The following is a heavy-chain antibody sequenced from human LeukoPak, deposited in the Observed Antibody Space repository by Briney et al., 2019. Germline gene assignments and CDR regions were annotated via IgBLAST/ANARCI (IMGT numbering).Heavy chain of an antibody. Sequence: PGGSLRLSCAASGFTFSSYGMHWVRQAPGKGLEWVAVISYDGSNKYYADSVKGRFTISRDNSKNTLYLQMNSLRAEDTAVYYCAKRVLIAARRDGGYWGQGTLVTVSS. J-gene: IGHJ4*02. CDR1: GFTFSSYG. D-gene: IGHD6-6*01. CDR2: ISYDGSNK. CDR3: AKRVLIAARRDGGY. V-gene: IGHV3-30*18.